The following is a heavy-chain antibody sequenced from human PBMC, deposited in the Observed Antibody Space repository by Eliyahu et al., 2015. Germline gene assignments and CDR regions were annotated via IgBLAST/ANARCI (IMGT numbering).Heavy chain of an antibody. CDR2: INSDGSST. D-gene: IGHD3-10*01. V-gene: IGHV3-74*01. J-gene: IGHJ4*02. CDR3: ARGSYHGSPLFPLDY. Sequence: EVQLVESGGGLVQPGXSLXLSCVASGFXFSSYWMHWVRQGPGKGLVWVSRINSDGSSTSYADSVKGRFTISRDNAKNTLYLQMNSLRAEDTAVHYCARGSYHGSPLFPLDYWGQGTLVTVSS. CDR1: GFXFSSYW.